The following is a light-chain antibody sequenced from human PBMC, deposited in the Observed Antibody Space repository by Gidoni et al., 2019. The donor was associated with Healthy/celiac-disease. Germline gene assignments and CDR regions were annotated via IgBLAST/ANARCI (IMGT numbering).Light chain of an antibody. V-gene: IGLV3-1*01. J-gene: IGLJ2*01. CDR2: QDS. CDR1: KLGDKY. CDR3: QAWDSSTAV. Sequence: SDELTQPPSESVSPGQTASITCSGEKLGDKYACWSQQKPGQSPVLVIYQDSKRPSGIPERFSGSNSGNTATLTISGTQAMDEAAYYCQAWDSSTAVFGGGPKLTVL.